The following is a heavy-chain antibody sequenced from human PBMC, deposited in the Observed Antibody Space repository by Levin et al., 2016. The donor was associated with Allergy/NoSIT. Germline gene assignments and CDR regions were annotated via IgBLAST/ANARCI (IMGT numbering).Heavy chain of an antibody. CDR2: IKQDGSEK. J-gene: IGHJ4*02. D-gene: IGHD3-3*01. CDR3: ARRYDFWSGYRYYFDY. Sequence: GGSLRLSCAASGFTFSSYWMSWVRQAPGKGLEWVANIKQDGSEKYYVDSVKGRFTISRDNAKNSLYLQMNSLRAEDTAVYYCARRYDFWSGYRYYFDYWGQGTLVTVSS. V-gene: IGHV3-7*01. CDR1: GFTFSSYW.